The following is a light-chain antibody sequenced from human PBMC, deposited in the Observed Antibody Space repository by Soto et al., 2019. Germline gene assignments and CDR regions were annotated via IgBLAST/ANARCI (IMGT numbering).Light chain of an antibody. CDR2: AAS. CDR3: QQLDSSPFT. V-gene: IGKV1-9*01. J-gene: IGKJ3*01. Sequence: DIQLTQSPSFLSASVGDRLTITCRASQGISRYLAWYQQKPGKPPILLIYAASILQSGVPSRFSGSGSGTEFTLTISSLQPEDFATYYCQQLDSSPFTFGPGTKVDIK. CDR1: QGISRY.